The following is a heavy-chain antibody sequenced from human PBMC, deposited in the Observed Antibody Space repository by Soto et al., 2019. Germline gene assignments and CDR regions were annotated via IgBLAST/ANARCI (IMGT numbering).Heavy chain of an antibody. J-gene: IGHJ4*02. CDR3: VKSKDMGGNDFKVDS. CDR2: ISVDGSNK. Sequence: QVQLVESGGGVVQPGRSLRLSCAASGFTFSSYGMHWVRQAPGKGLEWVAVISVDGSNKHYADSVKGRFTVSRDNSTNTLYVQMNSLGAEDTAVYYCVKSKDMGGNDFKVDSWAQGTLLTVSS. D-gene: IGHD5-12*01. CDR1: GFTFSSYG. V-gene: IGHV3-30*18.